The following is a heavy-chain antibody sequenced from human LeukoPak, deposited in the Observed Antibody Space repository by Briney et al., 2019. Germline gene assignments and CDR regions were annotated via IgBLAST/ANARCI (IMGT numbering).Heavy chain of an antibody. CDR1: GGSISSYY. D-gene: IGHD2-15*01. CDR2: IYYSGST. CDR3: ARRYCSGGSCYSCFDY. V-gene: IGHV4-59*01. Sequence: SETLSLTCTVSGGSISSYYWSWIRQHPGKGLECVGYIYYSGSTNYNPSLKSRVTMSVDTSTTQFSLKLRSVTAADTAVYYCARRYCSGGSCYSCFDYWGQGTLVTVSS. J-gene: IGHJ4*02.